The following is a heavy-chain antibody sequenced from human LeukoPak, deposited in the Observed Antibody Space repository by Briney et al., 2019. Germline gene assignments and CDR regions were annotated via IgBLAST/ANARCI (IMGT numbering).Heavy chain of an antibody. CDR3: ARQTRRAGVHYYGMDV. CDR1: GGSISSYY. J-gene: IGHJ6*02. Sequence: SETLSLTCTVSGGSISSYYWNWIRQPPGEGLEWIGYFHYSGSTYYNPSLKSRVTISVDTSKNQFSLKLSSVTAADTAVYYCARQTRRAGVHYYGMDVWGQGTTVTVSS. CDR2: FHYSGST. V-gene: IGHV4-59*08. D-gene: IGHD3-10*01.